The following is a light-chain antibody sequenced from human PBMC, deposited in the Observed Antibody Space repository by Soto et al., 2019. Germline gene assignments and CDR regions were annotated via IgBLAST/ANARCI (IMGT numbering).Light chain of an antibody. Sequence: DIQMTQSPSSLSASVGDRVTITCRASQSISNYLNWYQQKPGKAPKLLIYAASSLQSGVPSRFSGSGSGTNFTLTISSLQPEDFATYYCQQSYRTPRTFGQGTNLEIK. CDR1: QSISNY. J-gene: IGKJ2*01. CDR2: AAS. CDR3: QQSYRTPRT. V-gene: IGKV1-39*01.